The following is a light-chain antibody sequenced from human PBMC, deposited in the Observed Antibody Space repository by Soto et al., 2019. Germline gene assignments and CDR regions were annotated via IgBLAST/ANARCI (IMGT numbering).Light chain of an antibody. V-gene: IGKV3-20*01. CDR3: QLYGTSLYT. J-gene: IGKJ2*01. CDR1: QTVRSRS. Sequence: ILLTHSPGTMKKSPGDRATLSCRSSQTVRSRSLAWYQQKPGQAPRLVIHTTSTRGTGIPDRFSGSGSGTDFTLTISRLEPEDFAVYYCQLYGTSLYTVGQGTKVDI. CDR2: TTS.